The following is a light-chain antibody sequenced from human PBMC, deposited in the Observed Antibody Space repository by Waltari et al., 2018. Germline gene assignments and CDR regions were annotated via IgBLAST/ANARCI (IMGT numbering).Light chain of an antibody. CDR3: ETGGHGTWV. CDR2: VNSDGSH. Sequence: QLVLTQSPSASASLGASVKLTCTLDSGHSTNIVAWLQQHPEKGPRYLMKVNSDGSHTKGDDNPDRFSGSSAGAERYLTISSVQAEDEADYYCETGGHGTWVFGGGTKLTVL. V-gene: IGLV4-69*02. CDR1: SGHSTNI. J-gene: IGLJ3*02.